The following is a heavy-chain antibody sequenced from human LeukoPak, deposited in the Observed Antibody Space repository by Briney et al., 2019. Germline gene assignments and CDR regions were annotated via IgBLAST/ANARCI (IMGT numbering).Heavy chain of an antibody. V-gene: IGHV3-33*01. CDR1: GFTFSSYG. J-gene: IGHJ4*02. Sequence: PGGSLRLSCAASGFTFSSYGMHWVRQAPGKGLEWVAVIWYDGSNKYYADSVKGRFTISRDNSKNTLYLQMNSLRAEDTAVYYCASSYQYCSGGSCYVSDYWGQGTLVTVSS. CDR2: IWYDGSNK. D-gene: IGHD2-15*01. CDR3: ASSYQYCSGGSCYVSDY.